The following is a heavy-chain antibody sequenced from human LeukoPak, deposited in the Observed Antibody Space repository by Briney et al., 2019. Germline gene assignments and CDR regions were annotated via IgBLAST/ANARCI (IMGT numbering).Heavy chain of an antibody. Sequence: SETLSLTCTVSGGSISSYYWSWIRQPPGKGLEWIGYIYYSGSTYYNPSLKSRVTISVDTSKNQFSLKLSSVTAADTAVYYCARAGREAAAGTFDYWGQGTLVTVSS. CDR3: ARAGREAAAGTFDY. D-gene: IGHD6-13*01. CDR1: GGSISSYY. J-gene: IGHJ4*02. CDR2: IYYSGST. V-gene: IGHV4-59*08.